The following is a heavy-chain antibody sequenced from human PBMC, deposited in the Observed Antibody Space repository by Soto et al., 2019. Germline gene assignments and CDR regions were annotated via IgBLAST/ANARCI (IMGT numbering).Heavy chain of an antibody. CDR2: IYHSGST. V-gene: IGHV4-30-2*01. Sequence: SETLSLTWAVSVCSISRCGYSWCWIRQPPGKGLEWIGYIYHSGSTYYNPSLKSRVTISVDRSKNQFSLKLSSVTAADTAVYYCARVVSYFDYWGQGTLVTVSS. CDR1: VCSISRCGYS. J-gene: IGHJ4*02. D-gene: IGHD2-21*01. CDR3: ARVVSYFDY.